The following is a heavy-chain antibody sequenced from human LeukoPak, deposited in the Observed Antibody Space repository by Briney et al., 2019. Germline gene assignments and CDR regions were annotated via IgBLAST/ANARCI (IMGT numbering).Heavy chain of an antibody. CDR1: GFTFSSYG. D-gene: IGHD3/OR15-3a*01. CDR2: IRYDGSGK. V-gene: IGHV3-30*02. Sequence: GGSLRLSCAASGFTFSSYGMHWVRQAPGKGLEWVAFIRYDGSGKYYGDSVKGRFTISRDNSKNTLYLQMNSLRAEDTAVYYCAKSGLVITSSYFDYWGQGTLVTVSS. J-gene: IGHJ4*02. CDR3: AKSGLVITSSYFDY.